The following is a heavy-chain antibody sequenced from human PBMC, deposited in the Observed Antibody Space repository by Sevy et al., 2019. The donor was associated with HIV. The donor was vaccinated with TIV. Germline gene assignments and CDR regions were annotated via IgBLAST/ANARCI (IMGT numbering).Heavy chain of an antibody. J-gene: IGHJ6*02. CDR2: TYYRSKWYN. V-gene: IGHV6-1*01. D-gene: IGHD6-19*01. CDR1: GDSVSSNSAA. CDR3: ARGGYSSGWSTVYYYYYGMDV. Sequence: KQSQTLSLTCAISGDSVSSNSAAWNWIRQSPSRGLEWLGRTYYRSKWYNDYAVSVKSRITINPDTSKNQFSLQSNSVTPEDTAVYYCARGGYSSGWSTVYYYYYGMDVWGQGTTVTVSS.